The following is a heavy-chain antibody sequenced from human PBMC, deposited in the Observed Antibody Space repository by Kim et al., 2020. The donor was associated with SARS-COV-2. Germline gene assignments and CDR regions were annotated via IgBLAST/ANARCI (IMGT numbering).Heavy chain of an antibody. Sequence: SETLSLTCTVSGGSISSSSYYWGWIRQPPGKGLEWIGSIYYSGSTYYNPSLKSRVTISVDTSKNQFSLKLSSVTAADTAVYYCARRPVSGSYSYWGQGTLVTVSS. V-gene: IGHV4-39*01. D-gene: IGHD1-26*01. CDR3: ARRPVSGSYSY. CDR2: IYYSGST. J-gene: IGHJ4*02. CDR1: GGSISSSSYY.